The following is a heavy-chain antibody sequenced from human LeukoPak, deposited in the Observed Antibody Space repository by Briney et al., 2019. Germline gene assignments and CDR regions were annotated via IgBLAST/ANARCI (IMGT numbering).Heavy chain of an antibody. D-gene: IGHD3-9*01. CDR3: ARDSRTIFSVGD. V-gene: IGHV1-24*01. CDR2: FDPEKGET. CDR1: GYTLTELS. Sequence: ASVKVSCKVSGYTLTELSMHWVRQAPGKGFEWMGRFDPEKGETIYAQKFQGRVTMTRDPSISTAYMELSRLRSDDTAVYYCARDSRTIFSVGDWGQGTLVTVSS. J-gene: IGHJ4*02.